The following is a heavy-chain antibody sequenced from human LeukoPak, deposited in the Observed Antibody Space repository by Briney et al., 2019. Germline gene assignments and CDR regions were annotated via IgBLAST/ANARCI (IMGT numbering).Heavy chain of an antibody. CDR1: GFTFSSYA. D-gene: IGHD5-18*01. CDR2: ISYDGSNK. V-gene: IGHV3-30*04. Sequence: GGSLRLSCAASGFTFSSYAMHWVRQAPGKGLEWVAAISYDGSNKYSADSVKGRFTISRDNSKNTLYLQMSSLRADDTAVYYCAGVDAAMPDAFDIWGQGTTVTVSS. CDR3: AGVDAAMPDAFDI. J-gene: IGHJ3*02.